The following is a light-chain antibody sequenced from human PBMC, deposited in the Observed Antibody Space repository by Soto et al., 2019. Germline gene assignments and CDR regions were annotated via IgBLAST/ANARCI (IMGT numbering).Light chain of an antibody. J-gene: IGKJ5*01. CDR1: QSVSSSY. V-gene: IGKV3-20*01. Sequence: EIVLTQSPGTLSLSPGERATLSCRASQSVSSSYLAWYQQNPGQAPRLLIYGASSRATGIPDRFSGSGSGTDFTLTISRLEPGDFAVYYCQQFETSPPSTFGQGTRLEIK. CDR2: GAS. CDR3: QQFETSPPST.